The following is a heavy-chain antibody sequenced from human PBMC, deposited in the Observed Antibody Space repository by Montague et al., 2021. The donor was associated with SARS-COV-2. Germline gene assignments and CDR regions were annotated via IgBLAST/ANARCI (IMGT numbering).Heavy chain of an antibody. Sequence: SETLSLTYTVSGGSISSFYWSWFRQPPGKGLEWIGYISDSGSTNYNPSLTSRVTMSVDTSKNQFSLKLSSATAADTAVYYCVRVPYRLLFVPRYYGMDVWGQGTTVTVSS. CDR3: VRVPYRLLFVPRYYGMDV. CDR1: GGSISSFY. D-gene: IGHD2-2*01. CDR2: ISDSGST. V-gene: IGHV4-59*12. J-gene: IGHJ6*02.